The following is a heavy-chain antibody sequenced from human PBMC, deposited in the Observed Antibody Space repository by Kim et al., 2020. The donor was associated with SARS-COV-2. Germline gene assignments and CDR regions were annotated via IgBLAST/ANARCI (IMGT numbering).Heavy chain of an antibody. V-gene: IGHV3-43*02. CDR1: GFAFHEYA. J-gene: IGHJ6*03. D-gene: IGHD5-12*01. CDR2: IDSDGRRR. Sequence: GGSLRLSCAASGFAFHEYAIHWVRQTPGKGLEWVSLIDSDGRRRYYADSVKGRFTISRDNYKNSVYLEMNNLATEDTALYYCAKDYRDKYSGFGQRHYMDVWGKGTTVTVSS. CDR3: AKDYRDKYSGFGQRHYMDV.